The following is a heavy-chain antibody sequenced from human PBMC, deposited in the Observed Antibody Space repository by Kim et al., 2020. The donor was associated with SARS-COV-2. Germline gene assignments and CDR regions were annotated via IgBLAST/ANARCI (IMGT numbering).Heavy chain of an antibody. V-gene: IGHV4-4*07. Sequence: SETLSLTCTASGGSISGYYWSWIRQPAGKGPEWIGHVYTSGSTQYNPSLMSRVTMSVDASKNQFSLKMSSVTAADTAVYYCARGGASSKYFDLWGRGTLVTVSS. CDR1: GGSISGYY. CDR3: ARGGASSKYFDL. CDR2: VYTSGST. D-gene: IGHD2-2*01. J-gene: IGHJ2*01.